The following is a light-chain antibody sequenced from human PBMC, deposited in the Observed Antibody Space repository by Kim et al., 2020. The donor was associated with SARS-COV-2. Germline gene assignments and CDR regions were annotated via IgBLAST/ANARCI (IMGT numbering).Light chain of an antibody. CDR1: SSDVGDYNY. CDR3: SSYTNTITLV. CDR2: DVS. J-gene: IGLJ3*02. V-gene: IGLV2-14*03. Sequence: GQSITISCTGTSSDVGDYNYVSWYQQHPGKAPKVIIYDVSNRPPGVSNRFSGSKSGNTASLTISGLQAEDEADYYCSSYTNTITLVFGGGTKVTVL.